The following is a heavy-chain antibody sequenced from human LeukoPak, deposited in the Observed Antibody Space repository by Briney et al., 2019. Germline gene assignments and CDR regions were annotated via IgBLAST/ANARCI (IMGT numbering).Heavy chain of an antibody. D-gene: IGHD5-18*01. CDR2: IYPGDSET. CDR3: ATGGIYSSNFDY. Sequence: GESLKISCKGSGYAFIRFWIGWVRQMPGKGLEWMGIIYPGDSETRYSPSFQGQVTISVDKSISTAYLQWSSLKASDTAVYYCATGGIYSSNFDYWGQGTLVTVSS. J-gene: IGHJ4*02. CDR1: GYAFIRFW. V-gene: IGHV5-51*01.